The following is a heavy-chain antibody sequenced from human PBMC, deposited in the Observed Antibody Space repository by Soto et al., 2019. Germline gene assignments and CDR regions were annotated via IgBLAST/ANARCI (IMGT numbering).Heavy chain of an antibody. CDR1: GYPITNGYY. Sequence: SETLSLTCAVSGYPITNGYYWGLTRQPPGKGLEWIGSIYHSGNTYYNPSLKSRVTLSIDTSKNQFSLKLRSVTAADTAMYYCARVKLAGRGSFHDWGHGTLVTVSS. J-gene: IGHJ4*01. D-gene: IGHD3-3*02. V-gene: IGHV4-38-2*01. CDR2: IYHSGNT. CDR3: ARVKLAGRGSFHD.